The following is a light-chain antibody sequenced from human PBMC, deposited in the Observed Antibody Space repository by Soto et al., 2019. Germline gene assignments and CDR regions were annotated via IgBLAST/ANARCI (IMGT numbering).Light chain of an antibody. CDR2: QVS. Sequence: QSALTQPASVSGSPGQSITISCTGTSSDIGAYNSVSWYQHHPGKAPKLIVFQVSFRPSAVSDRFSGSKSDNTASLTISGLQTEDEADYYCLSYKASSTFVFGTGTKVTVL. CDR1: SSDIGAYNS. V-gene: IGLV2-14*01. CDR3: LSYKASSTFV. J-gene: IGLJ1*01.